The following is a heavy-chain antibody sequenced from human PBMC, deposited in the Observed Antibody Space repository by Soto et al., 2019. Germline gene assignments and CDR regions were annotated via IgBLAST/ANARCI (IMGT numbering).Heavy chain of an antibody. CDR3: ARGPYDSSGSLDV. V-gene: IGHV1-69*04. J-gene: IGHJ6*02. CDR2: IIPILGIA. CDR1: GYTLNTYY. D-gene: IGHD3-22*01. Sequence: GASVKVSCKPSGYTLNTYYLHWVRQAPGQGLEWMGRIIPILGIANYAQKFQGRVTITADKSTSTAYMELSSLRSEDTAVYYCARGPYDSSGSLDVWGQGTTVTVSS.